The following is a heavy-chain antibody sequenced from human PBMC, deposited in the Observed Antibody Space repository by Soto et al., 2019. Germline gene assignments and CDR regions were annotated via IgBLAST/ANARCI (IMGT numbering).Heavy chain of an antibody. CDR1: GFTFSSHW. CDR3: VRANWNVDY. CDR2: INQGGSEK. J-gene: IGHJ4*02. D-gene: IGHD1-1*01. Sequence: EVQLVESGGGLVQPGGSLRLSCTASGFTFSSHWMCWVRQAPGKGLEWVATINQGGSEKYYVDSVKGRFTISRDNARNSLFLQMNSLRAEDTAVYYCVRANWNVDYWGRGTLVTVSS. V-gene: IGHV3-7*01.